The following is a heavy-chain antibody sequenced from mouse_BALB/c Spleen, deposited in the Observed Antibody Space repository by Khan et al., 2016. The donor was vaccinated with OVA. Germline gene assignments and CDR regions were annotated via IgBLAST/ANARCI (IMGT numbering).Heavy chain of an antibody. CDR3: ARSGYDYVAY. D-gene: IGHD2-14*01. Sequence: VQLQQSGAELVRPGSSVKISCKASGYAFSNYLMNWVKQGPGQGLEWIGQIYPGDGNTNYNGKFKDKATLTADNSSATAYRQLSSVTAEDSAVYFCARSGYDYVAYGGQGTMVTVSA. V-gene: IGHV1-80*01. CDR1: GYAFSNYL. J-gene: IGHJ3*01. CDR2: IYPGDGNT.